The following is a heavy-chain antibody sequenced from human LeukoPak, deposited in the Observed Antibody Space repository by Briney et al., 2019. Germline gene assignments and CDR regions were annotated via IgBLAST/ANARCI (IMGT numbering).Heavy chain of an antibody. CDR1: GFTFRTYW. J-gene: IGHJ5*02. CDR3: TRGRGAYGWFDP. Sequence: GGSLRLSCAVSGFTFRTYWMHWVRKAPGKGLVWVSRISSDGSNTYYADSVKGRFTISRDTAMNTLYLHMHSLREEDTADYYCTRGRGAYGWFDPWGQGTQVTVSS. D-gene: IGHD3-10*01. V-gene: IGHV3-74*01. CDR2: ISSDGSNT.